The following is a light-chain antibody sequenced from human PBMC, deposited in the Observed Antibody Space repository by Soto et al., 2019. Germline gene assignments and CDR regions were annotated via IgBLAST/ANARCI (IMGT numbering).Light chain of an antibody. CDR1: SSDVGGYNY. CDR2: EVS. V-gene: IGLV2-14*01. J-gene: IGLJ1*01. CDR3: SSYTSSSTRV. Sequence: QSVLAQPASVSGSPGQSITISCTGTSSDVGGYNYVSWYQQHPGKAPKLTIYEVSNRPSGVSNRFSGSKSGNTASLTISGLQAEDEADYYCSSYTSSSTRVFGTGTKVTV.